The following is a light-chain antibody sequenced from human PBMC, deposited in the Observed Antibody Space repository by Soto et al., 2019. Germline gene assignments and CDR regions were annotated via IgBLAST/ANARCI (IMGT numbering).Light chain of an antibody. CDR2: DVS. J-gene: IGKJ1*01. Sequence: IQMTQSPSTLSAPVGDSVTSTCRASQRISSWLAWYQQKPGKAPKLLIYDVSSLESGVPSRFSGSGSGTEFTLTISSLQPDDLATYYCQQYDTFWTLGQGTKV. CDR1: QRISSW. V-gene: IGKV1-5*01. CDR3: QQYDTFWT.